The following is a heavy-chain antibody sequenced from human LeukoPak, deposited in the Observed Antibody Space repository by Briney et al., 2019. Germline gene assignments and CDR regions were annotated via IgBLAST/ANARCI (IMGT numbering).Heavy chain of an antibody. V-gene: IGHV4-39*01. J-gene: IGHJ4*02. CDR3: ARQKSTTVTEGFDY. CDR1: SGSISSSSYY. CDR2: IYYSGST. D-gene: IGHD4-11*01. Sequence: SETLSLTCTVSSGSISSSSYYWGWIRQPPGKGLEWIGSIYYSGSTYYNPSLKSRVTISVDTSKNQFSLKLSSVTAADTAVYYCARQKSTTVTEGFDYWGQGTLVTVSS.